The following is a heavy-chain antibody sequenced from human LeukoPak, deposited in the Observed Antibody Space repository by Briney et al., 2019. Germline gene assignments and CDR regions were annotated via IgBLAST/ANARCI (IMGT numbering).Heavy chain of an antibody. V-gene: IGHV3-7*01. CDR3: ARGWSRGWYPVFDY. J-gene: IGHJ4*02. CDR2: IKQDGSEK. Sequence: GSLRLSCAASGFTFSSYWMSWVRQAPGKGLEWVANIKQDGSEKYYVDSVKGRFTISRDNAKNSLYLQMNSLRAEDTAVYYCARGWSRGWYPVFDYWGQGTLVTVSS. D-gene: IGHD6-19*01. CDR1: GFTFSSYW.